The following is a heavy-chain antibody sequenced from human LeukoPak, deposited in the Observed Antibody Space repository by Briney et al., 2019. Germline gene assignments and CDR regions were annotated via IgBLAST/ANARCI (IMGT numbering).Heavy chain of an antibody. Sequence: KASETLSLTCAVYGGSFSGYYWSWIRQPPGKGLEWIGEINHSGSTNYNPSLKSRVTISVDTSKNQFSLKLSSVTAADTAVYYCARRNLPWFGGYYMDVWGKGTTVTISS. CDR2: INHSGST. D-gene: IGHD3-10*01. CDR1: GGSFSGYY. J-gene: IGHJ6*03. CDR3: ARRNLPWFGGYYMDV. V-gene: IGHV4-34*01.